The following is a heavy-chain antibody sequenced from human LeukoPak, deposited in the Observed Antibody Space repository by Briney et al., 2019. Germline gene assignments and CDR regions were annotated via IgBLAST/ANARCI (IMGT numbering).Heavy chain of an antibody. V-gene: IGHV4-30-4*01. CDR1: GDSISSGNYY. J-gene: IGHJ4*02. CDR2: IYYSGST. CDR3: ARGSGDNDY. Sequence: KPSETLSLTCTVSGDSISSGNYYWSWIRQPPGKGLEWIGHIYYSGSTYYNPSLKSRVIISIDTSKNQFSLKLSSVTAADTAVYYCARGSGDNDYWGQGTLVTVSS. D-gene: IGHD4-17*01.